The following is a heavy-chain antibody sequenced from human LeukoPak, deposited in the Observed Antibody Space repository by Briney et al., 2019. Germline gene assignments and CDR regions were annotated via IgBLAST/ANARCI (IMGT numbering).Heavy chain of an antibody. CDR1: GYTFTGYY. V-gene: IGHV1-2*02. CDR3: ATSGWLGAVLLY. CDR2: ITPNSGGT. Sequence: GASVKVSCKTSGYTFTGYYMHWVRQAPGQGLEWMGWITPNSGGTNYEQKFEGRVTMTRDTSISTAYMQLTRLRSDDTAVYYCATSGWLGAVLLYWGQGSLVSVSS. J-gene: IGHJ4*02. D-gene: IGHD6-19*01.